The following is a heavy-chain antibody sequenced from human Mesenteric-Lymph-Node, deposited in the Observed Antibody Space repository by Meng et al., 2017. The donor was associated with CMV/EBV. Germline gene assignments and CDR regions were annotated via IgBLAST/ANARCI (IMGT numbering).Heavy chain of an antibody. CDR3: AKERYYDRSGSYYGMDV. CDR2: IYSGGTST. D-gene: IGHD3-22*01. J-gene: IGHJ6*02. CDR1: GFTFSSYA. Sequence: GESLKISCAASGFTFSSYAMSWVRQAPGKGLEWVSIIYSGGTSTEYADSVKGRFTISRDNSKNTLFLQMNSLRAEDTAVYYCAKERYYDRSGSYYGMDVWGQGTTVTVSS. V-gene: IGHV3-23*03.